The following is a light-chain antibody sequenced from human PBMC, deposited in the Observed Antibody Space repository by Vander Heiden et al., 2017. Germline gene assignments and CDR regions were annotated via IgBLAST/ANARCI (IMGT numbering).Light chain of an antibody. J-gene: IGLJ3*02. Sequence: QSVPTPLPSVSAAPRQRVTISCSGSSPNIGNNAVNWYQQLPGKAPKLLIYYDDLLPSGVSDRFSGSKSGTSASLAISGLQSEDEADYYCAAWDDSLNGWVFGGGTKLTVL. CDR2: YDD. V-gene: IGLV1-36*01. CDR1: SPNIGNNA. CDR3: AAWDDSLNGWV.